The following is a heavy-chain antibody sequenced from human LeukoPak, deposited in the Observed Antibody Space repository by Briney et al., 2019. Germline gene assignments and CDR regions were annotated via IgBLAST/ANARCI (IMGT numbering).Heavy chain of an antibody. D-gene: IGHD1-26*01. CDR2: TYYRSKWSN. V-gene: IGHV6-1*01. J-gene: IGHJ5*01. Sequence: SQTLSLTCAISGDSVSTNSATWTWLRQSPSRGLEWLGRTYYRSKWSNDYAVSMKSRITINPDTSKNQLSLQLNSVTPEDTAVYYCARLVGASWFDSWGQGTLVTASS. CDR3: ARLVGASWFDS. CDR1: GDSVSTNSAT.